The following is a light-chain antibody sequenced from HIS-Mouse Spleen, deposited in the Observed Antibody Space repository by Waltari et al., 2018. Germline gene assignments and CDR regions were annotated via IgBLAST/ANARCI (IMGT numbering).Light chain of an antibody. CDR3: QQYNNWPPWT. J-gene: IGKJ1*01. CDR2: GAS. Sequence: EIVMTQSPATLSVSPGERATLSCRASQSVSSNLAWYQQKPGQAPRLLIYGASTRATGIPARFSGSGSGTEFTLTISSMQSEDFAVDYCQQYNNWPPWT. V-gene: IGKV3-15*01. CDR1: QSVSSN.